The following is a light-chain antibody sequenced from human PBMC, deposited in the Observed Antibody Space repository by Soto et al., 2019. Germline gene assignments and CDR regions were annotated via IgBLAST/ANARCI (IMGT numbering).Light chain of an antibody. CDR1: QGVSTW. Sequence: DIQMTQSPSSVSASVGDRVTITCRASQGVSTWLAWYQQKPGKAPNLLIYAASSLQSGVPARFSGSGSGTDLTLTISSLQPEDFSTYYCQQPTTFPLTFGGGTKVEI. CDR2: AAS. V-gene: IGKV1D-12*01. CDR3: QQPTTFPLT. J-gene: IGKJ4*01.